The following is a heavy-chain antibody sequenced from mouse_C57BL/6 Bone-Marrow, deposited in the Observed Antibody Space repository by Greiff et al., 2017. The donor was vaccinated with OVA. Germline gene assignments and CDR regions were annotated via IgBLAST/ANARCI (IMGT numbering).Heavy chain of an antibody. CDR2: ISPSCSYT. Sequence: QVQLQQPGAELVMPGASVKLSCKASGYTFTSYWMHWVKQRPGQGLECLFYISPSCSYTNYNQKFKGKSTLTVDKSSSTAYMQLSSLTSEDSAVYYCARELNYFDYWGQGTTLTVSS. CDR1: GYTFTSYW. D-gene: IGHD1-3*01. V-gene: IGHV1-69*01. J-gene: IGHJ2*01. CDR3: ARELNYFDY.